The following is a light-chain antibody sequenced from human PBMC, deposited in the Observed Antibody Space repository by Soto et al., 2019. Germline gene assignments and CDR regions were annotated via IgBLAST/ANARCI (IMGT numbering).Light chain of an antibody. CDR1: QSVSSN. Sequence: EIVMTQSPATLSVSPGERATLSCRASQSVSSNLAWYQQKPGQAPRLLIYGASTRATGIPARLSGSGSGTEFTRLISSLQSEDFAVYYCQQYNNWPRTFGQGTKVEIK. CDR2: GAS. J-gene: IGKJ1*01. V-gene: IGKV3-15*01. CDR3: QQYNNWPRT.